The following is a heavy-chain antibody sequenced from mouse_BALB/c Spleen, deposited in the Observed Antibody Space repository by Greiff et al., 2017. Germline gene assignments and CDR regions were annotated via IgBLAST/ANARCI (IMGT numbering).Heavy chain of an antibody. Sequence: EVKLMESGGGLVKPGGSLKLSCAASGFTFSSFGMHWVRQAPEKGLEWVAYISSGSSTIYYADTVKGRFTISRDNPKNTLFLQMTSLRSEDTAMYYCARYYYGSSFAMDYWGQGTSVTVSS. CDR1: GFTFSSFG. CDR2: ISSGSSTI. CDR3: ARYYYGSSFAMDY. D-gene: IGHD1-1*01. J-gene: IGHJ4*01. V-gene: IGHV5-17*02.